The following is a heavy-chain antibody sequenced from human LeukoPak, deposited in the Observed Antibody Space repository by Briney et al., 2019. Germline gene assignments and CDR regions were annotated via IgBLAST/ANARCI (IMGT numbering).Heavy chain of an antibody. V-gene: IGHV1-46*01. J-gene: IGHJ5*02. Sequence: ASVRVSCKASGYAFTSYYIHWVRQAPGQGLEWMGVINPSGGGTSYAQKFQGRVTMTRDTSTSTVYMDLRSLRSEDTAVYFCARDMLAVPSNWFDPWGQGTLVTVSS. CDR1: GYAFTSYY. D-gene: IGHD2-8*01. CDR2: INPSGGGT. CDR3: ARDMLAVPSNWFDP.